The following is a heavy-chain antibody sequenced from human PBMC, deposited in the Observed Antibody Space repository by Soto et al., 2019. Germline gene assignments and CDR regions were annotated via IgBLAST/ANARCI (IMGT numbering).Heavy chain of an antibody. V-gene: IGHV4-30-2*01. Sequence: QLQLQESGSGLVKPSQTLSLTCAVSGGSISSGGYFWSWIRQPPGKGLEWIGYIYHSGSTYYNPSLKSRVTISVDRSKNQFSLNLTPVTAADTAVYYCAAGGGLPRYYWGQGTLVTVSS. CDR2: IYHSGST. CDR3: AAGGGLPRYY. D-gene: IGHD5-12*01. J-gene: IGHJ4*02. CDR1: GGSISSGGYF.